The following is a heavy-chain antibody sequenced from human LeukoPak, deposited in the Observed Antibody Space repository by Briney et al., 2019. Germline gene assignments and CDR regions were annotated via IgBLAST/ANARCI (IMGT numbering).Heavy chain of an antibody. CDR1: GYTFTGYY. Sequence: ASVKVSCKASGYTFTGYYMHWVRQAPGQGPEWMGWINPNSGGTNYAQKFQGRVTITRETFLSTVYMELSRLRSDDTAVYYCATQATSGWHFSWGQGTLVTVSS. J-gene: IGHJ5*02. CDR3: ATQATSGWHFS. CDR2: INPNSGGT. D-gene: IGHD6-19*01. V-gene: IGHV1-2*02.